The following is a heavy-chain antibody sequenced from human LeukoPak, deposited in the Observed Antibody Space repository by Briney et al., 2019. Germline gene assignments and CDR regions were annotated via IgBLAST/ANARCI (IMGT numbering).Heavy chain of an antibody. CDR2: INAGNGNT. CDR3: ARAGHSSGWYARPFDY. V-gene: IGHV1-3*03. CDR1: GYTFTSYA. D-gene: IGHD6-19*01. J-gene: IGHJ4*02. Sequence: WASVKVSCKASGYTFTSYAMHWVRQAPGQRLEWMGWINAGNGNTKYSQEFQGRVTITRDTSASTAYMELSSLRSEDMAVYYCARAGHSSGWYARPFDYWGQGTLVTVSS.